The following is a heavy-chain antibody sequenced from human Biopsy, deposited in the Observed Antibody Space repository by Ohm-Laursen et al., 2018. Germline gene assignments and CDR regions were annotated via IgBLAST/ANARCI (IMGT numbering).Heavy chain of an antibody. CDR2: IYYSGST. Sequence: GTLSLTCTVSGGSISSDYWSWIRQTPGKGLEWIGYIYYSGSTNYNPSLKSRVTISVDTSKNQFSLRLNSVTATDTAVYYCARATNSTGWPYYYFYGMDVWGQGTTVTASS. CDR3: ARATNSTGWPYYYFYGMDV. D-gene: IGHD2/OR15-2a*01. CDR1: GGSISSDY. V-gene: IGHV4-59*01. J-gene: IGHJ6*02.